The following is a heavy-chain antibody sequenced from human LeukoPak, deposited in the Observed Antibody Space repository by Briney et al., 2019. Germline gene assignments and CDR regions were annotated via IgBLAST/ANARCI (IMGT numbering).Heavy chain of an antibody. Sequence: GASVKVSCKASGYTLTSYDINWVRQATGQGLEWMGWMNPNSGNTGYAQKFQGRVTMTRNTSISTAYMELSSLRSEDTAVYYCARATRVLWFGELLSGMDVWGQGTTVTVSS. CDR2: MNPNSGNT. D-gene: IGHD3-10*01. V-gene: IGHV1-8*01. CDR3: ARATRVLWFGELLSGMDV. CDR1: GYTLTSYD. J-gene: IGHJ6*02.